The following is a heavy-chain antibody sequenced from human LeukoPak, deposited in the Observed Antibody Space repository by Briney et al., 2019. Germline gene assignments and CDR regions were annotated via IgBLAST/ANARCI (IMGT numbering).Heavy chain of an antibody. D-gene: IGHD4-17*01. CDR1: GFTFSGYS. Sequence: GGSLRLSCAASGFTFSGYSMNWVRQAPGKGLEWVSSISSSSYIYYADSVKGRFTISRDNAKNSLYLQMNSLRAEDTAVYYCARDSMDGDYAADYWGQGTLVTVSS. CDR2: ISSSSYI. J-gene: IGHJ4*02. V-gene: IGHV3-21*01. CDR3: ARDSMDGDYAADY.